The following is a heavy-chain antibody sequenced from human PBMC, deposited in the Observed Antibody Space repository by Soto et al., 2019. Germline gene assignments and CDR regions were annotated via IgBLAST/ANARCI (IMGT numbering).Heavy chain of an antibody. CDR3: ARMGSVTTFSWSDYYYGMDV. J-gene: IGHJ6*02. D-gene: IGHD4-17*01. V-gene: IGHV3-21*01. CDR1: GFTFSTYS. Sequence: EVQLVRPGGGLVRLGGSLSLSGAASGFTFSTYSRNGARQAPGKGLGWVSSIISSTSNIYYADSVKGRFTISRDNAKNSLYLQMNSLRAEDTAVYYCARMGSVTTFSWSDYYYGMDVWGQGTTVTVSS. CDR2: IISSTSNI.